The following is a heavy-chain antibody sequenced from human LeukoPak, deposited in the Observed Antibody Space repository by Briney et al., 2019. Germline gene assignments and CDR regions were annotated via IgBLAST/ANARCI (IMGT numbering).Heavy chain of an antibody. CDR2: VKFDGSAK. D-gene: IGHD2-15*01. CDR3: ASFCSGGSCPEKNYYYYYMDV. Sequence: PGRSLRLSCTVSGFTFSSSWMSWVRQAPGKGLEWVADVKFDGSAKFFVDSVKGRFTISRDNAKNSLYLQMNSLRAEDTAVYYCASFCSGGSCPEKNYYYYYMDVWGKGTTVTVSS. V-gene: IGHV3-7*01. CDR1: GFTFSSSW. J-gene: IGHJ6*03.